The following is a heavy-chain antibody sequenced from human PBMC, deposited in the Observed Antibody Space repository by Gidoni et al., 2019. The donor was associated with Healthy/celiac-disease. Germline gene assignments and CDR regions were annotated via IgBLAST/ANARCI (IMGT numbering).Heavy chain of an antibody. D-gene: IGHD5-12*01. CDR3: ASGNGYNYDDAFDI. CDR2: IYYSGNP. CDR1: GDSRSSYY. Sequence: QVQLQPSTAGLVQPSETLSLTCPVSGDSRSSYYWSWIRQPPGKGLERSGYIYYSGNPTSHPALTSRVTISLDTPKHQFFLKLSSVTAADTAVYYFASGNGYNYDDAFDIWGQGTLVTVSS. V-gene: IGHV4-59*01. J-gene: IGHJ3*02.